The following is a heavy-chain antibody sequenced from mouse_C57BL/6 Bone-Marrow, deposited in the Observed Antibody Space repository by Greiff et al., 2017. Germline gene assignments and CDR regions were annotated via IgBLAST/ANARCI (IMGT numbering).Heavy chain of an antibody. J-gene: IGHJ3*01. CDR3: ASNCFAY. Sequence: QVQLQQPGAELVKPGASVKISCKASGYTFTSYWITWVKQRPGQGLEWIGDIYPGSGSTNYNEKFKSKATLTVDTSSSTAYMQLSSLTSEDAAVYYCASNCFAYWGQGTLVTVSA. CDR1: GYTFTSYW. V-gene: IGHV1-55*01. CDR2: IYPGSGST.